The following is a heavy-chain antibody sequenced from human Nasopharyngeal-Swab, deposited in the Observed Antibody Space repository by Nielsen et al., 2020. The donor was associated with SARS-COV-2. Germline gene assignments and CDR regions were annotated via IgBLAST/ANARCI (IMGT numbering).Heavy chain of an antibody. J-gene: IGHJ3*02. Sequence: GESLKISCAASGFTFSDYYMSWIRQAPGKGLEWVSYISSSGSTIYYADSVKCRFTISRDNAKNSLYLQMNSLRAEDTAVYYCARAVITIHAFDIWGQGTMVTVSS. CDR1: GFTFSDYY. V-gene: IGHV3-11*01. D-gene: IGHD2-21*01. CDR3: ARAVITIHAFDI. CDR2: ISSSGSTI.